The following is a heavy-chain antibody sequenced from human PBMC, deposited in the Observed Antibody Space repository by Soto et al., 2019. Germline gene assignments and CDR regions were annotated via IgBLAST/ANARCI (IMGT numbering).Heavy chain of an antibody. CDR3: ARRYGLITGTTSFDP. CDR1: GGTFSSYA. CDR2: IIPIFGTA. Sequence: GASVKVSCKASGGTFSSYAISWVRQAPGQGLEWMGGIIPIFGTANYAQKFQGRVTITADESTSTAYMELSSLRSEDTAVYYCARRYGLITGTTSFDPWGQGTLVTVSS. V-gene: IGHV1-69*13. D-gene: IGHD1-7*01. J-gene: IGHJ5*02.